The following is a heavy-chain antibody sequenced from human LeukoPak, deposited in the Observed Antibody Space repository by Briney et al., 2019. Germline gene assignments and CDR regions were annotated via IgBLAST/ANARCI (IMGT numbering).Heavy chain of an antibody. CDR3: ARGGCSSTSCYMSYYYYGMDV. CDR1: GGSFSGYY. D-gene: IGHD2-2*02. Sequence: SETLSLTCAVYGGSFSGYYWSWIRQPPGKGLEWIGEINHRGSTNYNPSLKSRVTISVDTSKNQFSLKLSSVTAADTAVYYCARGGCSSTSCYMSYYYYGMDVWGQGTTVTVSS. V-gene: IGHV4-34*01. J-gene: IGHJ6*02. CDR2: INHRGST.